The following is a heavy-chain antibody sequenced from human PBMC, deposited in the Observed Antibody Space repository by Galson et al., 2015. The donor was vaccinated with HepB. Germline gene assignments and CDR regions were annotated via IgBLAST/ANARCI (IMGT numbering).Heavy chain of an antibody. D-gene: IGHD6-19*01. CDR1: GASISSYY. CDR2: ILYNGST. V-gene: IGHV4-59*01. J-gene: IGHJ4*02. Sequence: ETLSLTCSVSGASISSYYWSWIRQPPGKGLEWIGHILYNGSTNYNPPLKSRVTISVDTSKNQFSLTMSSVTAADTAVYYCARGGSRQWLVDYWGQGALVTVSS. CDR3: ARGGSRQWLVDY.